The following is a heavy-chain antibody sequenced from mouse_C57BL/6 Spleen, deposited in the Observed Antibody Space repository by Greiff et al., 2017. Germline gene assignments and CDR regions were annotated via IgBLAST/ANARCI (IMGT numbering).Heavy chain of an antibody. Sequence: QVQLQQSGAELVRPGASVTLSCKASGYTFTDYEIHWVKQTPVHGLEWIGALDPETGGTAYNQKFKGKAILTAAKSSSTAYMALRSLTSEDSAGYYCTRHGSRDYWGQGTTLTVSS. D-gene: IGHD1-1*01. J-gene: IGHJ2*01. V-gene: IGHV1-15*01. CDR2: LDPETGGT. CDR3: TRHGSRDY. CDR1: GYTFTDYE.